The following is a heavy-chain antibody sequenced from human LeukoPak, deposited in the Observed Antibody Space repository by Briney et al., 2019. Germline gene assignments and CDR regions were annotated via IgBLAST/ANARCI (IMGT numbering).Heavy chain of an antibody. V-gene: IGHV4-59*12. J-gene: IGHJ6*02. D-gene: IGHD4-11*01. CDR3: AREAVTRYYYYYGMDV. CDR2: IYYSGST. CDR1: GGSISSYY. Sequence: SETLSLTCTVSGGSISSYYWSLIRQPPGKGLEWIGYIYYSGSTYYNPSLKSRVTISVDTSKNQFSLKLSSVTAADTAVYYCAREAVTRYYYYYGMDVWGQGTTVTVSS.